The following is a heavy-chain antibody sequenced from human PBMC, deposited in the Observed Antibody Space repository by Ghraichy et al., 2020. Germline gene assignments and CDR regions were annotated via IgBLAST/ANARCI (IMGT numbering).Heavy chain of an antibody. J-gene: IGHJ5*02. Sequence: GGSLRLSCAASGFTFSSYAMSWVRQAPGKGLEWVSAISGSGGSTYYADSVKGRFTISRDNSKNTLYLQMNSLRAEDTAVYYCAKDRRYSYGFRSVWCWFDPWGQGTLVTVSS. CDR1: GFTFSSYA. CDR2: ISGSGGST. D-gene: IGHD5-18*01. V-gene: IGHV3-23*01. CDR3: AKDRRYSYGFRSVWCWFDP.